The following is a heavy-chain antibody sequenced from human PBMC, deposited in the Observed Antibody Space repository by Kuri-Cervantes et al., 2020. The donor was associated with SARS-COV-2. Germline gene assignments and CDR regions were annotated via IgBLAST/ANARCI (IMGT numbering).Heavy chain of an antibody. CDR1: GGSISRGSYY. CDR2: IYDSGST. CDR3: ARQRGGFLEWLLYYDY. J-gene: IGHJ4*02. Sequence: SETLSLTCTLSGGSISRGSYYWTWIRQPPGKGLEWIGYIYDSGSTNYNPSLKSRVTISVDTSKNQFSLKLSSVTAADTAVYYCARQRGGFLEWLLYYDYWGQGTLVTVSS. D-gene: IGHD3-3*01. V-gene: IGHV4-61*01.